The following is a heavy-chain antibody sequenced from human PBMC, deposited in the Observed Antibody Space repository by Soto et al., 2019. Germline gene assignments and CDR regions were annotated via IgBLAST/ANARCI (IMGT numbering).Heavy chain of an antibody. CDR3: ARDRYYDSSGAFDI. D-gene: IGHD3-22*01. CDR2: ISYDGSNK. CDR1: GFTFSSYA. V-gene: IGHV3-30-3*01. Sequence: QVQLVESGGGVVQPGRSLRLSCAASGFTFSSYAMHWVRQAPGKGLEWVAVISYDGSNKYYADSVKGRFTISRDNSKNTRYLPMNCLRAEDTAVYYCARDRYYDSSGAFDIWGQGTMVTVSS. J-gene: IGHJ3*02.